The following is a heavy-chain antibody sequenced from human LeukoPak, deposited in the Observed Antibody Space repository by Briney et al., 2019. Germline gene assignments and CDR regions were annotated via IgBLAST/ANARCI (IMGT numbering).Heavy chain of an antibody. Sequence: GGSLRLSCAASGFTFSNYWMHWVRQAPGKGLEWVAVISYDGSDKYYADSVKGRFTISRDNSKNTLYLQMNSLRTEDTALYYCAKIRVVFNWNYAYYFDSWGQGTLVTVSS. CDR2: ISYDGSDK. CDR1: GFTFSNYW. V-gene: IGHV3-30*18. D-gene: IGHD1-7*01. J-gene: IGHJ4*02. CDR3: AKIRVVFNWNYAYYFDS.